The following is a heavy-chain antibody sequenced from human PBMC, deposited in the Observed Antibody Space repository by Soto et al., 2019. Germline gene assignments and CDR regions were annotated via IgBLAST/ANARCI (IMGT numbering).Heavy chain of an antibody. D-gene: IGHD6-19*01. J-gene: IGHJ4*02. CDR2: IEQDGSEK. CDR3: AGGIGWESAH. V-gene: IGHV3-7*05. CDR1: GFSFGDYW. Sequence: EVQLVESGGGLVQPGGSLRLSCAASGFSFGDYWMTWVRQAPGKGLEWVANIEQDGSEKNYVDSVKGRFTISRDNARNSLYLQMNSLRVADTAVYFCAGGIGWESAHWGPGTHVTVSS.